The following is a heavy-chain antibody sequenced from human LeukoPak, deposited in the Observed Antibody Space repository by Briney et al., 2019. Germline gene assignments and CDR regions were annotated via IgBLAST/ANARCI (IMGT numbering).Heavy chain of an antibody. J-gene: IGHJ6*03. V-gene: IGHV4-38-2*02. CDR3: ARGYLGIGWYYYYMDV. Sequence: SETLSLTCTVSDYSISSNYYWGWIRQPPGKGLEWIGSIYHSGSTYYNPSLKSRITISVDASRNQFSLKLSSVTAADTAVYYCARGYLGIGWYYYYMDVWGKGTTVTVSS. CDR1: DYSISSNYY. CDR2: IYHSGST. D-gene: IGHD7-27*01.